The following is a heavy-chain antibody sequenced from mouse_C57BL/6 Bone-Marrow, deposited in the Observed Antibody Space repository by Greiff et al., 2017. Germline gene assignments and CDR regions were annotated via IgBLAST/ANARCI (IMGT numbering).Heavy chain of an antibody. V-gene: IGHV1-19*01. J-gene: IGHJ2*01. D-gene: IGHD2-4*01. Sequence: LVEPGASVKMSCKASGYTFTDYYMNWVKQSHGKSLEWIGVINPYNGGTSYNQKFKGKATLTVDKSSSTAYMELNSLTSEDSAVYYCAREDYPLHYWGQGTTLTVSS. CDR3: AREDYPLHY. CDR2: INPYNGGT. CDR1: GYTFTDYY.